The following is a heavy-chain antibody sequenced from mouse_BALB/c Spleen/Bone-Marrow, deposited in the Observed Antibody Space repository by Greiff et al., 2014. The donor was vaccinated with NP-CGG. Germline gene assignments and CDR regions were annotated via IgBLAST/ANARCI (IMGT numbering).Heavy chain of an antibody. CDR2: IDTSDSYT. Sequence: VQLLQSGAELGMPGASVKMSCKASGYTFTDNWIYWVKQRPGQGLEWIGAIDTSDSYTNYNQKFMGKASLTVDASSSTAYVQVSSLTSDDSAVYYCARGGHDFSLDYWGQGTSVTVS. CDR3: ARGGHDFSLDY. D-gene: IGHD2-4*01. J-gene: IGHJ4*01. V-gene: IGHV1-69*01. CDR1: GYTFTDNW.